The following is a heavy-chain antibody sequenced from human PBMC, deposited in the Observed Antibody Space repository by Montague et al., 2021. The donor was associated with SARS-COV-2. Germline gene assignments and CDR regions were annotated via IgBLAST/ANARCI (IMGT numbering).Heavy chain of an antibody. CDR3: ATLSRRTAAGTRDYFGLDV. V-gene: IGHV4-4*02. D-gene: IGHD6-13*01. CDR1: GDSISTSTW. CDR2: TFHSGTX. Sequence: SETLSLTCRVSGDSISTSTWWTWVRQTPGKGLEWIGETFHSGTXXXNPXXXSRVSISVDKSNNQFSLRLSSLIAADTAVYYCATLSRRTAAGTRDYFGLDVWGQGTTVVVSS. J-gene: IGHJ6*02.